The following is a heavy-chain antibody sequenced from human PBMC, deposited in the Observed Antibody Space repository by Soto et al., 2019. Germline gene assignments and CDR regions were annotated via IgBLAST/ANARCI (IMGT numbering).Heavy chain of an antibody. V-gene: IGHV1-69*13. CDR2: ITPIYDTT. J-gene: IGHJ4*02. CDR3: ARARAERERSYDVWSGSFDY. D-gene: IGHD3-3*01. CDR1: GGTLSSFA. Sequence: GASVKVSCKASGGTLSSFAISWVRQAPGQGLEWMGGITPIYDTTNYAQTFQGRVTITADESTNTAFMELDTAVYYCARARAERERSYDVWSGSFDYWGQGSLVTVSS.